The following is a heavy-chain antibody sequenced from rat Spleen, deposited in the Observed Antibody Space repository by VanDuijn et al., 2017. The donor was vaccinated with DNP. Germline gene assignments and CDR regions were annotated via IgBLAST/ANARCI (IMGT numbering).Heavy chain of an antibody. CDR2: ISYDGSRT. D-gene: IGHD1-2*01. CDR1: GFTFSDYA. CDR3: ARHRAIAAIWDY. Sequence: EVQLVESGGGLVQPGRSLKLSCAASGFTFSDYAMAWVRQAPKKGLEWVATISYDGSRTYYRDSVKGRFTISRDNAKNTQYLQMDSLRSEDTATYYCARHRAIAAIWDYWGQGVMVTVSS. V-gene: IGHV5-7*01. J-gene: IGHJ2*01.